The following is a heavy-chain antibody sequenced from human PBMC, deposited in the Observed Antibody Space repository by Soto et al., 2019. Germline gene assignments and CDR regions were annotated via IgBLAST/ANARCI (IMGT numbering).Heavy chain of an antibody. CDR2: ISGSGGST. V-gene: IGHV3-23*01. Sequence: EVQLLESGGGLVQPGGSLRLSCAASGFAFSSYVMSWVRQAPGKGLEWVSGISGSGGSTYYADSVKGRFTISRDKSKNTLYVQMNSLRAEDTAVYYCAKDSPYGSGHGAFDIWGQGTMVTVSS. J-gene: IGHJ3*02. D-gene: IGHD3-10*01. CDR3: AKDSPYGSGHGAFDI. CDR1: GFAFSSYV.